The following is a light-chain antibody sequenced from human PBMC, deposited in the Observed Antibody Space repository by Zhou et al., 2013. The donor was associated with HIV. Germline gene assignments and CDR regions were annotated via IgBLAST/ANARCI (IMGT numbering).Light chain of an antibody. CDR2: AAS. J-gene: IGKJ4*01. CDR1: QSISSH. V-gene: IGKV1-39*01. CDR3: QQSYTTPET. Sequence: DIQLTQSPSSLSASVGDRVTITCRASQSISSHLNWYQQKPGKAPKLLIYAASNLESGVPSWFSGSGAGTDFTLTIGSLQREDFATYFCQQSYTTPETFGGGPRWRSN.